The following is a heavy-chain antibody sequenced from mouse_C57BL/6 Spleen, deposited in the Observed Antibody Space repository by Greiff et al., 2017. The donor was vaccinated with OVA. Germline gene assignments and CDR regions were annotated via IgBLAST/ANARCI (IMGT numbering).Heavy chain of an antibody. J-gene: IGHJ3*01. D-gene: IGHD2-4*01. CDR1: GFTFSDAW. Sequence: EVKLQESGGGLVQPGGSMKLSCAASGFTFSDAWMDWVRQSPEKGLEWVAEIRNKANNHATYYAESVKGRFTISRDDSKSSVYLQMNSLRAEDTGIYYCTKGVVYYDYDGGFAYWGQGTLVTVSA. CDR3: TKGVVYYDYDGGFAY. V-gene: IGHV6-6*01. CDR2: IRNKANNHAT.